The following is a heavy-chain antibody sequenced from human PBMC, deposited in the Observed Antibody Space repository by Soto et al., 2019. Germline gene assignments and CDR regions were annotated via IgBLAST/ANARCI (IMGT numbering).Heavy chain of an antibody. V-gene: IGHV2-26*01. CDR2: IFSNDEK. D-gene: IGHD1-26*01. CDR1: GFSLSNARMG. J-gene: IGHJ6*02. CDR3: ARSGSKYYYYGMDV. Sequence: QVTLKESGPVLVKPTETLTLTCTVSGFSLSNARMGVSWIRQPPGKALEWLAHIFSNDEKSYSTSLKSRLTITKDTSKRQVVITMTNMDPVDTATYYCARSGSKYYYYGMDVWGQGTTVTVSS.